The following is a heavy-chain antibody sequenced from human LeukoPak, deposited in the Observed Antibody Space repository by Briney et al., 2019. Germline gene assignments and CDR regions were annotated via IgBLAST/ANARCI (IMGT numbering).Heavy chain of an antibody. D-gene: IGHD6-6*01. CDR3: ARDPSGYYGMDV. V-gene: IGHV4-59*01. CDR2: IYYSGST. CDR1: GGSISSYY. Sequence: PSETLSLTCTVSGGSISSYYWGWIRQPPGKGLEWIGYIYYSGSTNYNPSLKSRVTISVDTSKNQFSLKLSSVTAADTAVYYCARDPSGYYGMDVWGKGTTVTVSS. J-gene: IGHJ6*04.